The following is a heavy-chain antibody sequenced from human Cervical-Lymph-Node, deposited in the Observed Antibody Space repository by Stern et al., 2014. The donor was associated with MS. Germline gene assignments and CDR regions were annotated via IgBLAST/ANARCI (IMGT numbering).Heavy chain of an antibody. CDR3: AREHHGGNFAA. Sequence: QVQLVQSVAEVKKPGSSVKVSCKVSGATFSTNGISWVRQGPGQGLEWMGAIVPIFEKSNYAQKFRGRVSITADESTNTAYMELTSLTSEDTGVYYCAREHHGGNFAAWGQGTLVTVSS. CDR2: IVPIFEKS. CDR1: GATFSTNG. J-gene: IGHJ5*02. D-gene: IGHD4-23*01. V-gene: IGHV1-69*12.